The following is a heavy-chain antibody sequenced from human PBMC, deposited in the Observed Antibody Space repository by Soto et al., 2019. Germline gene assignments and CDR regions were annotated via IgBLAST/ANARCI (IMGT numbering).Heavy chain of an antibody. CDR3: ARDGTVTTTAFDI. J-gene: IGHJ3*02. CDR2: ISSSSSYI. V-gene: IGHV3-21*01. Sequence: PLRLWKGASWLTCRSYSVSRVSQAPGKGLEWVSSISSSSSYIYYADSVKGRFTISRDNAKNSLYLQMNSLRAEDTAVYYCARDGTVTTTAFDIWGQGTMVTVSS. D-gene: IGHD4-17*01. CDR1: WLTCRSYS.